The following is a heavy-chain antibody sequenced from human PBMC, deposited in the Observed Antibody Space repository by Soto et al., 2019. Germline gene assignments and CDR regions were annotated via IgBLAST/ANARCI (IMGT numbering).Heavy chain of an antibody. D-gene: IGHD3-3*01. J-gene: IGHJ4*02. CDR2: ISAYNGKT. CDR1: GYTFTSYG. CDR3: ARDPTIYDFWSGSSYFDY. Sequence: QVQLAQSGAEVKKPGASVKVSCKASGYTFTSYGFSWVRQAPGQGLEWMGWISAYNGKTYYPQNFQGRVTMSTDTSTSTAYMELRSLRSDDTAVYYCARDPTIYDFWSGSSYFDYWGQGTLVTVSS. V-gene: IGHV1-18*04.